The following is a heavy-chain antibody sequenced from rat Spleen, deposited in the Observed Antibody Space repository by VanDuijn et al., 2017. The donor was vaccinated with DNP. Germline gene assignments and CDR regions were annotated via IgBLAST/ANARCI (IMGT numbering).Heavy chain of an antibody. CDR2: IIHDGSSA. J-gene: IGHJ3*01. D-gene: IGHD1-11*01. V-gene: IGHV5-29*01. CDR3: ARHNGGYGDWFAH. CDR1: GFTFSDYY. Sequence: EVLLVESDGGLVQPGRSLKLSCAVSGFTFSDYYMAWVRQVTTKGLEWVATIIHDGSSAYYRDSVRGRFTLSRDNAKSTLYLQMDSLRSEDTATYYCARHNGGYGDWFAHWGQGTLVTVSS.